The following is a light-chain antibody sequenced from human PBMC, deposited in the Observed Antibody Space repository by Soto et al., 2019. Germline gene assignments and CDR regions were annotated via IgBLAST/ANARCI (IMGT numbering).Light chain of an antibody. Sequence: DIQMTQSPSTLSASVGDRVAITCRASQSISSSLAWYQQKPGKAPKLLIYKASSLESGVPSRFSGSGSGTDFTLTISSLQSEDFAVYYCQQYNNWPRTFGQGTKVDI. CDR3: QQYNNWPRT. V-gene: IGKV1-5*03. CDR2: KAS. J-gene: IGKJ1*01. CDR1: QSISSS.